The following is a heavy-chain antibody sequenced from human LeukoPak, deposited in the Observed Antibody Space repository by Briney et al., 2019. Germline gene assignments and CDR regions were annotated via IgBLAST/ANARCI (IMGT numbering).Heavy chain of an antibody. D-gene: IGHD3-10*01. J-gene: IGHJ4*02. CDR3: AKGSGSGSYYTEGIDY. V-gene: IGHV3-23*01. CDR2: ISGSGGST. Sequence: GGSLRLSCAASGFTFSSYAMSWVRQAPGKGLEWVSAISGSGGSTYYADSVKGRFTISRDNSKNTLYLQKNSLRAEDTAVYYCAKGSGSGSYYTEGIDYWGQGTLVTVSS. CDR1: GFTFSSYA.